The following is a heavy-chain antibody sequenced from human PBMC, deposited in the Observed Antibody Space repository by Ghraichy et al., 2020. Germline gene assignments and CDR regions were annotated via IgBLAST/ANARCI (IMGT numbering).Heavy chain of an antibody. J-gene: IGHJ4*02. CDR3: ARRAYCGGDCLGEYYFDY. D-gene: IGHD2-21*02. Sequence: SETLSLTCTVSGGSISSGDYYWSWIRQPPGKGLEWIGYIYYSGSTYYNPSLKSRVTISVDTSKNQFSLKLSSVTAADTAVYYCARRAYCGGDCLGEYYFDYWGQGTLVTVSS. CDR2: IYYSGST. V-gene: IGHV4-30-4*01. CDR1: GGSISSGDYY.